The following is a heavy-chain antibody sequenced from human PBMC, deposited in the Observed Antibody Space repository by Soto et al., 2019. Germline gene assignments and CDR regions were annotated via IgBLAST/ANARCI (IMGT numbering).Heavy chain of an antibody. CDR2: INPSGGST. CDR1: GYTLTSYY. J-gene: IGHJ4*02. Sequence: QVQLVQSGAEVKKPGASVKGSCKASGYTLTSYYMHWVRQAPGQGLEWKGIINPSGGSTSYAQKYQGRVTMSRDTSTGKVYMELSSLRSEDTAVYYCARDDLIYYDDSSGSFDYWGQGTLVTVSS. D-gene: IGHD3-22*01. V-gene: IGHV1-46*01. CDR3: ARDDLIYYDDSSGSFDY.